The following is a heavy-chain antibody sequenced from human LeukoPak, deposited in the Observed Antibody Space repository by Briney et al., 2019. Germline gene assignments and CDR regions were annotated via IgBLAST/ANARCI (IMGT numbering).Heavy chain of an antibody. D-gene: IGHD6-6*01. CDR3: ARRGGSSSRRSPIDY. CDR1: GFTFSDYW. V-gene: IGHV3-7*01. J-gene: IGHJ4*02. CDR2: IKQDGSQR. Sequence: QTGGSLRLSCTASGFTFSDYWMTWVRQAPGKGPEWVANIKQDGSQRYYVDSVRGRFTISRDNAKNSLFLQMNGLRAEDTAVYYCARRGGSSSRRSPIDYWGQGTLVTVPS.